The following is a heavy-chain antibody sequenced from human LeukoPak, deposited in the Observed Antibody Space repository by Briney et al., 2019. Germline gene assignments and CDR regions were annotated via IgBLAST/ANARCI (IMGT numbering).Heavy chain of an antibody. CDR1: GFTFSSYW. J-gene: IGHJ6*03. D-gene: IGHD5-18*01. CDR3: ARDRYSYGLYYYYYYMDV. Sequence: GGSLRLSCAASGFTFSSYWMSWVRQAPGKGLEWVANIKQDGSEKYYVDSVKGRFTISRDNAKNTLYLQMNSLRAEDTAVYYCARDRYSYGLYYYYYYMDVWGKGTTVTVSS. CDR2: IKQDGSEK. V-gene: IGHV3-7*01.